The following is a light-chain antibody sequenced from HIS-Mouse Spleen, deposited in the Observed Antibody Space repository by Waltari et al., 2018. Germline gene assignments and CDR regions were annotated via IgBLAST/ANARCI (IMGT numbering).Light chain of an antibody. CDR2: WAS. Sequence: DIVMTQSPDSLAVSLGERATTNLKSSQSVLYSSNNKNYLAWYQQKPGQPPKLLIYWASTRESGVPDRFSGSGSGTDFTLTISSLQAEDVAVYYCQQYYSTPYTFGQGTKLEIK. J-gene: IGKJ2*01. CDR1: QSVLYSSNNKNY. CDR3: QQYYSTPYT. V-gene: IGKV4-1*01.